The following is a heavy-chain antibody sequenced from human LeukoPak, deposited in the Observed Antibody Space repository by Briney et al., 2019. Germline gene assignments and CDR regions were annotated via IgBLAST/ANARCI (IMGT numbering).Heavy chain of an antibody. V-gene: IGHV1-2*02. CDR3: ARDPGIAAAGRANWFDP. CDR2: INPNSGGT. D-gene: IGHD6-13*01. CDR1: GYTFTGYY. J-gene: IGHJ5*02. Sequence: ASVKVSCKASGYTFTGYYMHWVRQAPGQGLEWMGWINPNSGGTNYAQKFQGRVTMTRDTSISTAYMELSRLRPDDTAVYYCARDPGIAAAGRANWFDPWGQGTLVTVSS.